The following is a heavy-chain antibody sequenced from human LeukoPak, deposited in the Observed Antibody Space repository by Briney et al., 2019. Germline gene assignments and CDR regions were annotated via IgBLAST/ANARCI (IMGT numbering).Heavy chain of an antibody. D-gene: IGHD1-26*01. Sequence: ASVKVSCKASGYTFTGYYIHWVRQAPGQGLEWMGWINPSGGSTSYAQKFQGRVTMTRDMSTSTVYMELSSLRSEDTAVYYCATDEWGYWGQGTLVTVSS. J-gene: IGHJ4*02. CDR1: GYTFTGYY. CDR3: ATDEWGY. CDR2: INPSGGST. V-gene: IGHV1-46*01.